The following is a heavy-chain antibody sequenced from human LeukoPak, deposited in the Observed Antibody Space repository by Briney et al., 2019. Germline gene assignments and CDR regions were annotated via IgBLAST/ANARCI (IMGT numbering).Heavy chain of an antibody. CDR1: GGSISSYY. Sequence: SETLSLTCTVSGGSISSYYWSWIRQPPGKGLEWIGYIYYSGSTNYNPSLKSRVTISVDTSKNQFSLKLSSVAAADTAVHYCTRDRAYYDSSGYRPGWNYYYGMDVWGQGTTVTVSS. D-gene: IGHD3-22*01. V-gene: IGHV4-59*01. J-gene: IGHJ6*02. CDR2: IYYSGST. CDR3: TRDRAYYDSSGYRPGWNYYYGMDV.